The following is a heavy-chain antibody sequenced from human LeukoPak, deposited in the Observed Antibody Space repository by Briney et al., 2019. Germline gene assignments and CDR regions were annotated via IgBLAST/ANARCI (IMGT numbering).Heavy chain of an antibody. CDR3: AKNRYSYGVADY. D-gene: IGHD5-18*01. CDR2: ISGSGGST. J-gene: IGHJ4*02. CDR1: GFTFSSYA. V-gene: IGHV3-23*01. Sequence: PGGSLRLSCAASGFTFSSYAMSWVRQASGKGLEWVSAISGSGGSTYYADSVEGRFTISRDNSKNTLYLQMNSLRAEDTAVYYCAKNRYSYGVADYWGQGTLVTVSS.